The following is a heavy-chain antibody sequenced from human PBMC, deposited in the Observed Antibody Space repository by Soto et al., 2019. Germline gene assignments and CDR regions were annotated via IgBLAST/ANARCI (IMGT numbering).Heavy chain of an antibody. CDR2: ISGSGGST. CDR1: GFTFSSYA. V-gene: IGHV3-23*01. D-gene: IGHD2-2*01. Sequence: EVQLLESGGGLVQPGGSLRLSCAASGFTFSSYAMSWVRQAPGKGLEWVSAISGSGGSTYYADSVKGRFTISRDNYKNPLSLHMDSLRAEDTAVYYCAKAGGYCSSTSCYAGRFAPWGKGTLVTVSS. CDR3: AKAGGYCSSTSCYAGRFAP. J-gene: IGHJ5*02.